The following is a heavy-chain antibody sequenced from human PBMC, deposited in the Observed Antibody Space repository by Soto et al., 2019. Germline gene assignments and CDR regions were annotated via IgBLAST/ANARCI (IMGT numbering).Heavy chain of an antibody. CDR1: GYTFTGYY. D-gene: IGHD5-18*01. CDR2: INPNSGGT. Sequence: ASVKVSCKASGYTFTGYYMHWVRQAPGQGLEWMGWINPNSGGTNYAQKFQGWVTMTRDTSISTAYMELSRLRSDDTAVYYCARDRRYMWPAYYYYGMDVWGQGTTVTVSS. J-gene: IGHJ6*02. V-gene: IGHV1-2*04. CDR3: ARDRRYMWPAYYYYGMDV.